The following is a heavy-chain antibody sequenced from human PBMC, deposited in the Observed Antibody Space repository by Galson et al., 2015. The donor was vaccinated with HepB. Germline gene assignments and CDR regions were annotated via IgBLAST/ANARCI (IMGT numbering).Heavy chain of an antibody. J-gene: IGHJ5*02. CDR3: ATLVRWDCSSTSCIWTT. CDR2: FDPEDGET. CDR1: GYTLTELS. D-gene: IGHD2-2*01. V-gene: IGHV1-24*01. Sequence: SVKVSCKVSGYTLTELSMHWVRQAPGKGLEWMGGFDPEDGETIYAQKFQGRVTMTEDTSTDTAYMELSSLRSEDTAVYYCATLVRWDCSSTSCIWTTWGQGTLVTVSS.